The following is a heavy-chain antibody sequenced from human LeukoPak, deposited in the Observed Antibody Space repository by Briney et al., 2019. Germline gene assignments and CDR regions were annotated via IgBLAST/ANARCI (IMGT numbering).Heavy chain of an antibody. CDR1: GFAFSSFA. D-gene: IGHD6-19*01. CDR2: INGGGNTT. CDR3: TKELHVAVAVADYYYFSMHV. J-gene: IGHJ6*03. V-gene: IGHV3-23*01. Sequence: GGSLRLSCAASGFAFSSFAMGWVRQSPGKGLEWLSTINGGGNTTFYADAVKGRFTISRDNSKNALYLHMDSPRPDDTAIYYCTKELHVAVAVADYYYFSMHVWGRGTAVTVSS.